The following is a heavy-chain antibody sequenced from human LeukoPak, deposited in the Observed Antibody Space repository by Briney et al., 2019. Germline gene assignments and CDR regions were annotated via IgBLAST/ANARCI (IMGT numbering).Heavy chain of an antibody. J-gene: IGHJ4*02. CDR1: GGSISSISYY. Sequence: SETLSLTCTISGGSISSISYYWGWIRQPPGKGLEWIGSIYYTGSTYYNPSLKSRVTVSVDTSKNQFSLNLRSVTAADTAVYYCVRRFSGSSELDYWGQGTLVTVSS. CDR2: IYYTGST. V-gene: IGHV4-39*01. D-gene: IGHD1-26*01. CDR3: VRRFSGSSELDY.